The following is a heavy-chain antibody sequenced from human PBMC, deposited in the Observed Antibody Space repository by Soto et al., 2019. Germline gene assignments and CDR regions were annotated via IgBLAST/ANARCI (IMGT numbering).Heavy chain of an antibody. CDR2: ISSSGSTI. CDR1: GFTFSRYE. V-gene: IGHV3-48*03. Sequence: PGGSLRLSCAASGFTFSRYEMNWVRQAPGKGLEWVSYISSSGSTISYVESVKGRFTISRDNSKNTLYLQMNSLRAEDTAVYYCAASIAAAETRGYSYGLYYYYGMDVWGQGTTVPVSS. D-gene: IGHD5-18*01. CDR3: AASIAAAETRGYSYGLYYYYGMDV. J-gene: IGHJ6*02.